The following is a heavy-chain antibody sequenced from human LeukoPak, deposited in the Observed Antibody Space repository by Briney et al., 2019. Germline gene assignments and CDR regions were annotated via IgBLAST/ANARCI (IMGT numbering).Heavy chain of an antibody. CDR3: ARDTYSIAE. J-gene: IGHJ4*02. D-gene: IGHD1-26*01. V-gene: IGHV3-74*01. CDR1: RFILSNYW. Sequence: GGSLRLSCAASRFILSNYWMHWVRQAPGKGLVWVSLIHSDGGTTNYADSVKGRFTISRDNAKNTLYLQMNSLRVEDTAVYYCARDTYSIAEWGQGALVTVSS. CDR2: IHSDGGTT.